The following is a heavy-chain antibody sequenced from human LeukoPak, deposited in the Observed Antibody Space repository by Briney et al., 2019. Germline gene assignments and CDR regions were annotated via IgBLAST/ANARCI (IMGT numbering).Heavy chain of an antibody. V-gene: IGHV4-34*01. CDR1: GGSISSYY. Sequence: PSETLSLTCTVSGGSISSYYWSWIRQPPGKGLEWIGEINHSGSTNYNPSLKRRVTISVDTSKNQFSLKLSSVTAADTAVYYCARGGFFYYGSGSKGFQHWGQGTLVTVSS. CDR3: ARGGFFYYGSGSKGFQH. J-gene: IGHJ1*01. CDR2: INHSGST. D-gene: IGHD3-10*01.